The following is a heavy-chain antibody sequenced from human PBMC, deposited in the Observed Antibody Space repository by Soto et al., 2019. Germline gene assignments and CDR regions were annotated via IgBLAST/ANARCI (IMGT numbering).Heavy chain of an antibody. CDR3: TRRGRQSANWFDP. Sequence: QVQLVQSGADVKTPGSSVKVSCKASGGTFNSFSIDWVRQAPGQGLEWMGGIIPMSGRPNYAQRFQGRVTFSADKSTNTAYMEVNSLTYGDTAVYYCTRRGRQSANWFDPWGQGTLVTVSS. V-gene: IGHV1-69*06. CDR2: IIPMSGRP. J-gene: IGHJ5*02. CDR1: GGTFNSFS.